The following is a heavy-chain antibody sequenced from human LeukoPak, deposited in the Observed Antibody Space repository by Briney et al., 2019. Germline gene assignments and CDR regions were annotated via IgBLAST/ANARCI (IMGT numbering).Heavy chain of an antibody. CDR1: GFTFSSYW. CDR3: ARDSSGWYGYYYYGMDV. V-gene: IGHV3-7*01. D-gene: IGHD6-19*01. Sequence: GVLRLSCAASGFTFSSYWMSWVRQAPGKGLEWEANIKQDGSEKYYVDSVKGRFTISRDNAKNSLYLQMNSLRAEDTAVYYCARDSSGWYGYYYYGMDVWGQGTTVTVSS. CDR2: IKQDGSEK. J-gene: IGHJ6*02.